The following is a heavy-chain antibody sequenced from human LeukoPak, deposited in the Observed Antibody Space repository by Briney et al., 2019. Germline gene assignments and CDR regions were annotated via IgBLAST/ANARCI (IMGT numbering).Heavy chain of an antibody. CDR1: GFTFSTYW. D-gene: IGHD2-21*02. J-gene: IGHJ6*03. CDR3: AKVAGGDSSSPMHV. V-gene: IGHV3-74*01. Sequence: GGSLRLSCAASGFTFSTYWMHWVRQAPGKGLVWVSRINSDGSSTTYADSVKGRFTISRDNAKNTLYLQMNSLRAEDTALYYCAKVAGGDSSSPMHVWGKGTTVTVSS. CDR2: INSDGSST.